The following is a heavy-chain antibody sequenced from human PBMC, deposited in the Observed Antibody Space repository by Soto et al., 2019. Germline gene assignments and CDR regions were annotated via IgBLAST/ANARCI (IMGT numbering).Heavy chain of an antibody. CDR3: AKDHVIAAAGDYYYGMDV. V-gene: IGHV3-30*18. J-gene: IGHJ6*02. CDR1: GFTFSSYG. Sequence: GGSLRLSCAASGFTFSSYGMHWVRQAPGKGLEWVAVISYDGSNKYYADSVKGRFTISRDNSKNTLYLQMNSLRAEDTAVYYCAKDHVIAAAGDYYYGMDVWGQGTTVTVSS. CDR2: ISYDGSNK. D-gene: IGHD6-13*01.